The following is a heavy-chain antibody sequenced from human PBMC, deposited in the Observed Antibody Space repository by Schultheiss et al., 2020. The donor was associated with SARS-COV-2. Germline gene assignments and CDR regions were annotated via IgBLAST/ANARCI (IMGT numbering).Heavy chain of an antibody. CDR1: GFTFSSYS. D-gene: IGHD3-16*02. J-gene: IGHJ6*02. CDR3: AKVDVWGSYRPLNGMDV. CDR2: ISSSSSYI. Sequence: GESLKISCAASGFTFSSYSMNWVRQAPGKGLEWVSSISSSSSYIYYADSVKGRFTISRDNSKNTLYLQMNSLRAEDTAVYYCAKVDVWGSYRPLNGMDVWGQGTTVTVSS. V-gene: IGHV3-21*04.